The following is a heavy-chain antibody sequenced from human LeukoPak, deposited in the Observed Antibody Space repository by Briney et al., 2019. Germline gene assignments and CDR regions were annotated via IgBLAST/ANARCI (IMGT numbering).Heavy chain of an antibody. CDR3: ARRLLQNPRYYDSSGPFDY. CDR1: GGSISSSSYY. CDR2: IYYSGST. J-gene: IGHJ4*02. Sequence: KPSETLSLTCTVSGGSISSSSYYWGWIRQPPGKGLEWIGSIYYSGSTYYNPSLKSRVTISVDTSKNQFSLKLSSVTAADTAVYYCARRLLQNPRYYDSSGPFDYWGQGTLVTVSS. D-gene: IGHD3-22*01. V-gene: IGHV4-39*07.